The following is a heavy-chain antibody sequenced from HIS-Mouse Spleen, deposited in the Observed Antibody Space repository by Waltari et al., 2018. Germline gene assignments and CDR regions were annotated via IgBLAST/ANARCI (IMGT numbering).Heavy chain of an antibody. CDR2: IYYSGST. Sequence: QLQLQESGPGLVKPSETLSLTCTVSGGSISSSSYYWGWIRQPPGKGLEWIGSIYYSGSTYSNPSLKSSVTISVDTSKNQFSLKLSSVTAADTAVYYCAREIPYSSSWYDWYFDLWGRGTLVTVSS. D-gene: IGHD6-13*01. V-gene: IGHV4-39*07. J-gene: IGHJ2*01. CDR3: AREIPYSSSWYDWYFDL. CDR1: GGSISSSSYY.